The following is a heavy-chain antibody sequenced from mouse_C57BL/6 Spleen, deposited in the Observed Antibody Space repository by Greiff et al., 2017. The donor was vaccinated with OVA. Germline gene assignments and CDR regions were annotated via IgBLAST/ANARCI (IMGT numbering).Heavy chain of an antibody. D-gene: IGHD6-5*01. CDR2: IYPGDGDT. CDR3: ARRNTLSYFDY. Sequence: VQLQQSGAELVKPGASVKISCKASGYAFSSYWMNWVKQRPGKGLEWIGQIYPGDGDTNYNGKFKGKATLTADKSSSTAYMQLSSLTSEDSAVYFCARRNTLSYFDYWGQGTTLTVSS. J-gene: IGHJ2*01. V-gene: IGHV1-80*01. CDR1: GYAFSSYW.